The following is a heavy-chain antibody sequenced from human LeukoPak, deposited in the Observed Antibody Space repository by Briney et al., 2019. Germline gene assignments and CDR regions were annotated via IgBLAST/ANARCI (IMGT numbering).Heavy chain of an antibody. Sequence: SETLSLTCTVYGGSFSGYYWSWIRQPPGKGLEWIGEINHSGSTNYNPSLKSRVTISVDTSKNQFSLKLGSVTAADTAVYYCARAGPTYYYGSGSYYGKAYYYYYGMDVWGQGTTVTVSS. CDR1: GGSFSGYY. D-gene: IGHD3-10*01. V-gene: IGHV4-34*01. CDR3: ARAGPTYYYGSGSYYGKAYYYYYGMDV. J-gene: IGHJ6*02. CDR2: INHSGST.